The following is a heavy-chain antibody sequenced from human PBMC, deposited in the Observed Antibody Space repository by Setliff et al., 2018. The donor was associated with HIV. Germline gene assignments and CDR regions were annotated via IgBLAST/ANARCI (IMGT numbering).Heavy chain of an antibody. D-gene: IGHD2-2*01. J-gene: IGHJ3*01. CDR1: GPSINIHY. V-gene: IGHV4-59*11. Sequence: PSETLSLTCTVSGPSINIHYWSWIRQSPGKGFEWIGYIYSTGSTNYNPSLQSRVTISMVASRNQFSLKVTSVTAADTAVYYCARHICGTTACYAVDVWGPGTMVTVSS. CDR3: ARHICGTTACYAVDV. CDR2: IYSTGST.